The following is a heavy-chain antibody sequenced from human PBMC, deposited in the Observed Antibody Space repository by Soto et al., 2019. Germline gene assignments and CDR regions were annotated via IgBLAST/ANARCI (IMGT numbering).Heavy chain of an antibody. CDR2: IYYSGST. Sequence: SETLSLTCTVSGGSISSGGYYWSWIRQHPGKGLEWIGYIYYSGSTYYNPSLKSRVTISVDTSKNQFSLKLSSVTAADTAVYYCARGFGVRGSPRTNWFDPWGQGTLVTVSS. CDR3: ARGFGVRGSPRTNWFDP. V-gene: IGHV4-31*03. J-gene: IGHJ5*02. CDR1: GGSISSGGYY. D-gene: IGHD3-10*01.